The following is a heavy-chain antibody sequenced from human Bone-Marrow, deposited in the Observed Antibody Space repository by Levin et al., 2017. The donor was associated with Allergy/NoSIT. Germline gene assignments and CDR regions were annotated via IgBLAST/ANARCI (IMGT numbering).Heavy chain of an antibody. CDR3: ARGGSVLSKITSTGILDY. CDR2: IWYNGKTQ. Sequence: SCAASGFIFSTYDIHWVRQAPGKGLEWVAVIWYNGKTQYYADSVKGRFTTSRDNSKKTLYLEMNSLRPDDTAVYFCARGGSVLSKITSTGILDYWGPGTLVTVSS. V-gene: IGHV3-33*01. CDR1: GFIFSTYD. D-gene: IGHD6-13*01. J-gene: IGHJ4*02.